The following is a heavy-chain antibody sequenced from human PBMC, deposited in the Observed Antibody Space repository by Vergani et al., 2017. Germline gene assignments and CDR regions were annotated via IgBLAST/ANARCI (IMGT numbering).Heavy chain of an antibody. V-gene: IGHV1-2*01. CDR1: GYTFTGYY. D-gene: IGHD6-6*01. Sequence: QVQLVQSGAEVKKPGASVKVSCKASGYTFTGYYMHWVRQAPGQGLEWMGWINPNSGGTNYAQKFQGRVTSTRDTSSSTAYMELSRLRADDTAVYYCASPYEYSSSADYYYYGMDVWGQGTTVTVSS. CDR2: INPNSGGT. J-gene: IGHJ6*02. CDR3: ASPYEYSSSADYYYYGMDV.